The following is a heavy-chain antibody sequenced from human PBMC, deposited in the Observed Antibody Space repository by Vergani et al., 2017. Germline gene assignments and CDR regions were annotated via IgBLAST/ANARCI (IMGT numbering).Heavy chain of an antibody. V-gene: IGHV1-18*01. D-gene: IGHD2/OR15-2a*01. CDR2: IGADNVDT. CDR3: ARDTRGHCNGSKCCPRNFVS. Sequence: QVQLLQSGPELKKLGASVKVACKASGYTLPRNSITWVRQPPGQGLEWLGWIGADNVDTTYAQKFKARVAMTTDTSTNTAYMGMCSLTSDDTAIYYCARDTRGHCNGSKCCPRNFVSWGGGPLVIVSS. CDR1: GYTLPRNS. J-gene: IGHJ5*01.